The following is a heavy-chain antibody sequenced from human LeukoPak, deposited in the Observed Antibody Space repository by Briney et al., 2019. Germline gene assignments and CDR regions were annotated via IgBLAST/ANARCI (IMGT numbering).Heavy chain of an antibody. CDR3: ARVGVESSWYRNNWFDP. CDR1: GFTFSSYA. D-gene: IGHD6-13*01. V-gene: IGHV3-30*01. J-gene: IGHJ5*02. Sequence: GGSLRLSCAASGFTFSSYAMHWVRQAPGKGLEWVAVISYDGSSKYYADSVKGRFTISRDYSKNTLYLQMNSLRAEDTAVYYCARVGVESSWYRNNWFDPWGQGTLVTVSS. CDR2: ISYDGSSK.